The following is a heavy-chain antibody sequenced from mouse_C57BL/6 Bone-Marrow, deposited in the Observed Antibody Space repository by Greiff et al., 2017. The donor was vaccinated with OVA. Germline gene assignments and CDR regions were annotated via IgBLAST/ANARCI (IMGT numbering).Heavy chain of an antibody. Sequence: VQLQQSGPELVKPGASVKMSCKASGYTFTDYNMHWVKQRHGKSLEWIGYINPNNGGTNYNQKFKGKATLTVNKSSSTAYMELRSLTSEDSAVYYCARRSLLRFYAMCYWGPGVSVTVSS. CDR1: GYTFTDYN. CDR2: INPNNGGT. CDR3: ARRSLLRFYAMCY. V-gene: IGHV1-22*01. J-gene: IGHJ4*01. D-gene: IGHD1-1*01.